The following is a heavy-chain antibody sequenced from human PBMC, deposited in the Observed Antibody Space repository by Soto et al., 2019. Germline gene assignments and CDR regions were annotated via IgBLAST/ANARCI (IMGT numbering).Heavy chain of an antibody. CDR2: INHSGST. CDR3: ARGGRRTYGDYSWLHPGPSNPKYNWFDP. CDR1: GGSFSGYY. Sequence: SETLSLTCAVYGGSFSGYYWSWIRQPPGKGLEWIGEINHSGSTNYNPSLKSRVTISVDTSKNQFSLKLSSVTAADTAVYYCARGGRRTYGDYSWLHPGPSNPKYNWFDPWGQGTLVTVSS. J-gene: IGHJ5*02. V-gene: IGHV4-34*01. D-gene: IGHD4-17*01.